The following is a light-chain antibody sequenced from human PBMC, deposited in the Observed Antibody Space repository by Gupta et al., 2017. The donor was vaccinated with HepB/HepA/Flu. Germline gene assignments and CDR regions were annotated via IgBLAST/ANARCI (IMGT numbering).Light chain of an antibody. J-gene: IGLJ1*01. V-gene: IGLV1-51*02. CDR1: SSNIGNNY. CDR2: ENN. Sequence: SVLPQPPSVSPAPGQTVTISCSGSSSNIGNNYVSWYQQLPGTAPKLLIYENNKRPSEIPDRCSGSKSGTSATLGITGLQTGDEADYYCGTWDSSLSAGGVFGTGTKVTVL. CDR3: GTWDSSLSAGGV.